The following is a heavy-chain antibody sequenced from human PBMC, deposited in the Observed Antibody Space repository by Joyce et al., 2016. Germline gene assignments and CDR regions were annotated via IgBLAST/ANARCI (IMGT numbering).Heavy chain of an antibody. Sequence: QVQLRQWGAGLLKPSETLSLTCAVSGEPFRGFFWTWVRQPPGKALEGIGDITTSGDTNYHPSLRSRVAISVDPSNNQISLTLTSLSAADMAVYYCARSQWLAPLMYWGQGTLVTVSP. J-gene: IGHJ4*02. D-gene: IGHD6-19*01. CDR3: ARSQWLAPLMY. V-gene: IGHV4-34*02. CDR1: GEPFRGFF. CDR2: ITTSGDT.